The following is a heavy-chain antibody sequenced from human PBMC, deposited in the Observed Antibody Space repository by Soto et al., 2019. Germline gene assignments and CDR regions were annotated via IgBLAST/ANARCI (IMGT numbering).Heavy chain of an antibody. CDR1: GFTFSSYA. D-gene: IGHD3-22*01. CDR2: ISDSGGST. J-gene: IGHJ4*02. Sequence: GGSLRLSCAASGFTFSSYAMSWVRQAPGKGLEWVSGISDSGGSTYYADPVKGRFTISRDNSKNTLYLQMNSLRAEDTAIYYCAKDSSSGYYFFDYWGQGTLVTVSS. CDR3: AKDSSSGYYFFDY. V-gene: IGHV3-23*01.